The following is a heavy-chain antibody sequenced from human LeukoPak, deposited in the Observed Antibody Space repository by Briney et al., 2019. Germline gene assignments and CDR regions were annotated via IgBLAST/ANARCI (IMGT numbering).Heavy chain of an antibody. V-gene: IGHV4-61*02. J-gene: IGHJ3*02. Sequence: PSETLSLTCTVSGGSISSGSYYWSWIRQPAGKGLEWIGRIYTSGSTNYNPSLNSRVTISVDTSKNQFSLKLSSVTAADTAVYYCARDYSNYPDAFDIWGQGTMVTVSS. CDR2: IYTSGST. CDR3: ARDYSNYPDAFDI. CDR1: GGSISSGSYY. D-gene: IGHD4-11*01.